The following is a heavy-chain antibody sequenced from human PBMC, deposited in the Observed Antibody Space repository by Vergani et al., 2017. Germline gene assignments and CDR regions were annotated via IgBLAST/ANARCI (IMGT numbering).Heavy chain of an antibody. D-gene: IGHD2-21*02. Sequence: QVQLVESGGGVVQPGRSLRLSCAASGFTFSSYGMHWVRQAPGKGLEWVAVISYDGSNKYYADSVKGRFTISRDNSKNTLYLQMNSLRAEDTAVYYCARDPRGYGGDPEDYYYGMDVWGQGTTVTVSS. CDR2: ISYDGSNK. CDR3: ARDPRGYGGDPEDYYYGMDV. J-gene: IGHJ6*02. V-gene: IGHV3-30*03. CDR1: GFTFSSYG.